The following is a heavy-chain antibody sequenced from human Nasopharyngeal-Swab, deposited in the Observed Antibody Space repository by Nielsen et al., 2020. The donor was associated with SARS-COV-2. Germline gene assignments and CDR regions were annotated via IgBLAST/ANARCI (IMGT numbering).Heavy chain of an antibody. J-gene: IGHJ6*02. CDR3: AKMGGGSKLDYYYYGMDV. Sequence: GESLTISCAASGFTFSSYSMNWDRQAPGKGLEWVSYISSSSSTIYYADSVKGRFTISRDNAKNSLYLQMNSLRAEDTAVYYCAKMGGGSKLDYYYYGMDVWGQGTKVTVSS. D-gene: IGHD2-15*01. V-gene: IGHV3-48*04. CDR2: ISSSSSTI. CDR1: GFTFSSYS.